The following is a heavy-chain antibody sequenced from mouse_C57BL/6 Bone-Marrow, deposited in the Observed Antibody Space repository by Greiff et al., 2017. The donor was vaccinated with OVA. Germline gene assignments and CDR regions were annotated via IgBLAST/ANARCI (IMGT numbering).Heavy chain of an antibody. D-gene: IGHD1-1*01. Sequence: VQLQQSGAELARPGASVKMSCTASGYTFTRYTMHWVKQRPGQGLAWIGYINPSSGYTKYNQKFKDTATLTADTSSSTAYMQLSSLTSEDSAVYYGARGDYYCSSPWVAYWGQGTLVAVSA. CDR2: INPSSGYT. CDR1: GYTFTRYT. J-gene: IGHJ3*01. CDR3: ARGDYYCSSPWVAY. V-gene: IGHV1-4*01.